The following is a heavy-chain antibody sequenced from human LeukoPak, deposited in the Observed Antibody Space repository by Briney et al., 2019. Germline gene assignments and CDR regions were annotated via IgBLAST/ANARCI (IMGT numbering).Heavy chain of an antibody. CDR1: GFTFSSYS. CDR2: ISSSSSYI. V-gene: IGHV3-21*01. J-gene: IGHJ4*02. D-gene: IGHD6-13*01. Sequence: PGGSLRLPCAASGFTFSSYSMNWVRQAPGKGLEWVSSISSSSSYIYYADSVKGRFTISRDNAKNSLYLQMNSLRAEDTAVYYCARDFEFGSAAGTPNWGQGTLVTVSS. CDR3: ARDFEFGSAAGTPN.